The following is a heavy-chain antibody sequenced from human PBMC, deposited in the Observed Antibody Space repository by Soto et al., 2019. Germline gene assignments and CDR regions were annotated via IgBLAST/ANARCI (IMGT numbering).Heavy chain of an antibody. Sequence: EVQLVQSGAEVKKPGESLKISCKGSGYSFTSYWIGWVRQMPGKGLEWMGIIYPGDSDTRYSPSFQGQVTISADKSISPPYLQGGRLKASDTGLYYLSIPNWSGLNLYYWGQGTLVTVSP. J-gene: IGHJ4*02. V-gene: IGHV5-51*01. CDR2: IYPGDSDT. D-gene: IGHD3-3*01. CDR1: GYSFTSYW. CDR3: SIPNWSGLNLYY.